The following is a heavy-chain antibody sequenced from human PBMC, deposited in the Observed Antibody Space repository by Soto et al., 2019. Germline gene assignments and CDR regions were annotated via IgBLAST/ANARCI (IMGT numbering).Heavy chain of an antibody. D-gene: IGHD1-26*01. CDR2: ISAYNGNT. Sequence: QVQLVQSGAEVKKPGASVKVSCKASGYTFTSYGISWVRQAPGQGLEWMGWISAYNGNTNYAQKLQGRVTMTTDTSTRTANMELRNLRSDETAVYYCARASGSSYWFDPWGQGTLVTVSS. V-gene: IGHV1-18*01. J-gene: IGHJ5*02. CDR1: GYTFTSYG. CDR3: ARASGSSYWFDP.